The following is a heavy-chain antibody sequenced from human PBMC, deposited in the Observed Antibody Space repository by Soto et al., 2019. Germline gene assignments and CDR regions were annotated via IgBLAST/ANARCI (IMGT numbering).Heavy chain of an antibody. CDR3: ATDQGEGIAVDGTDY. Sequence: ESGGGVVQPGRSLRLSCAASGFTFSSYGMHWVRQAPGKGLEWGAVISYDGSNKYYADSVKGRFTNSRDNSKNTQYLQMNSLRAEATAVYYCATDQGEGIAVDGTDYWGQGTLVTVSS. D-gene: IGHD6-19*01. J-gene: IGHJ4*02. CDR2: ISYDGSNK. CDR1: GFTFSSYG. V-gene: IGHV3-30*03.